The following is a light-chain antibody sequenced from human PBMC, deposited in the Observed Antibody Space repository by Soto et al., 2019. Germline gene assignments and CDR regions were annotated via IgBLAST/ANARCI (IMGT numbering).Light chain of an antibody. CDR3: QQYESRPNN. CDR1: QDITLY. CDR2: DVS. J-gene: IGKJ2*01. Sequence: DIQMTQSPSSLSASVGDRVTITCQASQDITLYLNWYQHKAGKAPNLLIHDVSTLETGVPARFSGRGSGTIFTLTFINLQPKDVATYYCQQYESRPNNFGKGTKVEIK. V-gene: IGKV1-33*01.